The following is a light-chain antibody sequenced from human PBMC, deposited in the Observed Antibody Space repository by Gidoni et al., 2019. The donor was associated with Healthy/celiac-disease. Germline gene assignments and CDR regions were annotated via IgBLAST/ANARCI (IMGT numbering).Light chain of an antibody. CDR3: QQYYSYPQT. V-gene: IGKV1-8*01. CDR1: QGISSY. CDR2: NTS. J-gene: IGKJ1*01. Sequence: AIRMTWPTSSSPASTGDSVTIPCRASQGISSYLAWYQQKPGKAPKLLIYNTSTLQSGVPARFSGSGSGTDFTLTISCLQSEDFATYYCQQYYSYPQTFGQGTKVEIK.